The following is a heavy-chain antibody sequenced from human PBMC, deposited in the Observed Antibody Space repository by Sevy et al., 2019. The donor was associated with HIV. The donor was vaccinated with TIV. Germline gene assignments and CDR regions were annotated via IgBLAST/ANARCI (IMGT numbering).Heavy chain of an antibody. CDR2: IIPILGTT. CDR3: ARGRPDDILTHYGLDV. CDR1: GGTFSFYG. Sequence: ASVKVSCKASGGTFSFYGVSCVRQAPGQGLEWMAGIIPILGTTRYAQKFQGRVTITADESTSTAYMELSSLRSEDTAVYYCARGRPDDILTHYGLDVWGQGTTVTVSS. D-gene: IGHD3-9*01. J-gene: IGHJ6*02. V-gene: IGHV1-69*13.